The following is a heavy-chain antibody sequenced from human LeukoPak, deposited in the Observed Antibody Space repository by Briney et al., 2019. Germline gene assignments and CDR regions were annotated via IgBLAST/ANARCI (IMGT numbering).Heavy chain of an antibody. CDR2: ISQIGST. V-gene: IGHV4-59*11. CDR1: GASISGHY. Sequence: SESLSLTCTLSGASISGHYLTWLRQPPGKGLEWLGYISQIGSTNYNPSLKSRVTLSVNTSKNQFSLKLSSVTAADTAVYYCARGRYCSADICSGGDAFDIWGQGTMVSVSS. D-gene: IGHD2-15*01. CDR3: ARGRYCSADICSGGDAFDI. J-gene: IGHJ3*02.